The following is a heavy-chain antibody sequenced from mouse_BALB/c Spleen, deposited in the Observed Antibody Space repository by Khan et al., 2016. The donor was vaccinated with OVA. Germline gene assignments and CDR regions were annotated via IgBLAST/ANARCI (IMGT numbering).Heavy chain of an antibody. D-gene: IGHD2-14*01. J-gene: IGHJ3*01. Sequence: QVQLQQSGPGLVQPSQSLSITCTVSGFSLTSYGVHWVRPSPGKGLAWLGVLWSGGRTDYNAALISTLSLSKDTSKSPVFFKMNSLQANDTAIYYCARNDRFAWFAYWGEGTLVTGSA. CDR1: GFSLTSYG. CDR2: LWSGGRT. CDR3: ARNDRFAWFAY. V-gene: IGHV2-2*02.